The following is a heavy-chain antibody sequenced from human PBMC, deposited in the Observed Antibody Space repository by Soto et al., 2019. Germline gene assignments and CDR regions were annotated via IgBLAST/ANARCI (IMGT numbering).Heavy chain of an antibody. CDR2: ISGSGGST. J-gene: IGHJ6*02. CDR1: GFTFSNYG. CDR3: ARVTGLLWFGELLSLYGMDV. V-gene: IGHV3-23*01. Sequence: GGSLRLSCAASGFTFSNYGMSWVRQAPGKGLEWVSAISGSGGSTYYADSVKGRFTISRDNSKNTLYLQMNSLRAEDTAVYYCARVTGLLWFGELLSLYGMDVWGQGTTVTVSS. D-gene: IGHD3-10*01.